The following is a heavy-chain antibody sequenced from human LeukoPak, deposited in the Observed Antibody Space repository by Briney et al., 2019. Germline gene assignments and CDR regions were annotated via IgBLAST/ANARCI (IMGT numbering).Heavy chain of an antibody. V-gene: IGHV3-21*01. CDR1: GFTFTDYS. CDR3: ARDQSDVSGYYPYLDY. D-gene: IGHD3-3*01. Sequence: PGGSLRLSCAAAGFTFTDYSMNWVRQAPATGQEWVSTISSDSGHIYYADSVKGRFTISRDNAENSLYLQINSLRAEDTAVYYCARDQSDVSGYYPYLDYWGQGTLVTVSS. J-gene: IGHJ4*02. CDR2: ISSDSGHI.